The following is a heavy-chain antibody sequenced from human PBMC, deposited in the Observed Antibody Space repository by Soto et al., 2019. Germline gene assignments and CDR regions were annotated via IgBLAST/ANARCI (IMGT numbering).Heavy chain of an antibody. CDR1: GYTFTSYG. D-gene: IGHD3-10*01. V-gene: IGHV1-18*01. Sequence: SVKVSCKASGYTFTSYGISWVRQAPGQGLEWMGWISAYNGNTNYAQKLQGRVTMTTDTSTSTAYMELRSLRSDDTAVYYCAVLPMVRGVMQYYYYGMDVWAQGTTVTVS. CDR2: ISAYNGNT. J-gene: IGHJ6*02. CDR3: AVLPMVRGVMQYYYYGMDV.